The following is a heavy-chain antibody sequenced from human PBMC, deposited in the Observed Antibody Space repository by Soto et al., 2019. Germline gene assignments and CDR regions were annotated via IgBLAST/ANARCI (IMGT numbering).Heavy chain of an antibody. J-gene: IGHJ4*02. V-gene: IGHV3-48*03. D-gene: IGHD3-10*01. CDR1: GFTFSRFE. CDR3: TRAAWFPYLSFY. CDR2: ISSSGSTA. Sequence: PGGSLRLSCAASGFTFSRFELHWVRQAPGKGLEWISYISSSGSTAYYASSVEGRFTISRDNANNSVYLQMDSMRAEDTALYYCTRAAWFPYLSFYWGQGALVTVSS.